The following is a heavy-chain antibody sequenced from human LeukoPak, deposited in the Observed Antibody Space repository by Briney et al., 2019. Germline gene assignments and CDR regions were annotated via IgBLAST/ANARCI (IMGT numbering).Heavy chain of an antibody. J-gene: IGHJ4*02. D-gene: IGHD3-10*01. CDR1: GYTLTELS. CDR3: ATEDGSGSYYNFDY. CDR2: FDPEDGET. Sequence: ASVKVSCKVSGYTLTELSMHRVRQAPGKGLEWMGGFDPEDGETIYAQKFQGRVTMTEDTSTDTAYMELSSLRSEDTAVYYCATEDGSGSYYNFDYWGQGTLVTVSS. V-gene: IGHV1-24*01.